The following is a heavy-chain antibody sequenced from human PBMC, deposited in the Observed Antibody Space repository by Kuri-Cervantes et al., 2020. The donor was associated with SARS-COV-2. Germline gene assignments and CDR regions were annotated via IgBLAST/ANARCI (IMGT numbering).Heavy chain of an antibody. CDR3: AKELLDFWSGSFDY. CDR1: GFTFTTYA. V-gene: IGHV3-30*02. CDR2: IRYDGSNK. D-gene: IGHD3-3*01. J-gene: IGHJ4*02. Sequence: GESLKISCAASGFTFTTYAMNWVRQAPGKGLEWVAFIRYDGSNKYYADSVKGRFTISRDNSKNTLYLQMNSLRAEDTAVYYCAKELLDFWSGSFDYWGQGTLVTVSS.